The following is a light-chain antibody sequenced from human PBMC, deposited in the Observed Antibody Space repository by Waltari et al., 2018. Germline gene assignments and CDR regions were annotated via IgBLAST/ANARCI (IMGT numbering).Light chain of an antibody. V-gene: IGLV2-8*01. J-gene: IGLJ3*02. CDR3: SSYADSDNLV. CDR2: EVT. CDR1: SSDVGGYNS. Sequence: QSALTQPPSASGSPGQSVTISCTGTSSDVGGYNSVSWYQQHPGKAPKLMIYEVTKRPSGVPVRFSGSKSGNTASLIVSGLQAEDEADYHCSSYADSDNLVFGGGTKLTVL.